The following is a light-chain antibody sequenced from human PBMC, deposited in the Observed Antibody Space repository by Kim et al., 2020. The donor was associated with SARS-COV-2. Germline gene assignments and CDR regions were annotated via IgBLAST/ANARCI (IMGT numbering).Light chain of an antibody. CDR2: AAS. CDR1: QDISSY. V-gene: IGKV1-9*01. Sequence: IQLTQSPSSLSASVGDRVSITCRASQDISSYLAWYQQKPGKAPKLLIYAASTLRIGVPSRFSGSGSGTDFTLTISSLQPEDFATYYCQQLNSYPPPFTFGPGTKVDIK. CDR3: QQLNSYPPPFT. J-gene: IGKJ3*01.